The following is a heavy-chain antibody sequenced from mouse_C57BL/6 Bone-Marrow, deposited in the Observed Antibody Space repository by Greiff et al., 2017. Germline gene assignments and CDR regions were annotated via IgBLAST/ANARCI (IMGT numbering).Heavy chain of an antibody. CDR1: GYAFTNYL. V-gene: IGHV1-54*01. J-gene: IGHJ1*03. CDR3: ARAYSNYVYWYFDV. D-gene: IGHD2-5*01. Sequence: VQLQQSGAELVRPGTSVKVSCKASGYAFTNYLIEWVKQRPGQGLEWIGVINPGSGGTNYNEKFKGKATLTADKSSSTAYMQLSSLTSEDSAVYFCARAYSNYVYWYFDVWGTGTTV. CDR2: INPGSGGT.